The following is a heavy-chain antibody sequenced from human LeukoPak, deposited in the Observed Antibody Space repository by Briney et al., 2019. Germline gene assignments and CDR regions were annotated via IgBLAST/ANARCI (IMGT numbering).Heavy chain of an antibody. CDR3: TRTSDSSWYIVFDY. Sequence: GGSLRLSCAASGFTFSGSAIPWVRQASGKGLEWVGRIRSKANSYATAYAASVKGRFTISRDDSKNTAYLQMNSLKTEDTAVYYCTRTSDSSWYIVFDYWGQGTLVTVSS. D-gene: IGHD6-13*01. CDR1: GFTFSGSA. J-gene: IGHJ4*02. CDR2: IRSKANSYAT. V-gene: IGHV3-73*01.